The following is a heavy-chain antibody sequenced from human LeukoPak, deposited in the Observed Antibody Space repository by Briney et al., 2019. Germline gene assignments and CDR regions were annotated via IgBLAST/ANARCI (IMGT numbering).Heavy chain of an antibody. Sequence: ASVMVSCKASGYTFTGYYMHWVRQAPGQGREWMGWINPNSGGTNYARKFQGRVTMTRDTSISTACVELSRLRYDETAVYYCARVAGNAGLGAFDIWGQGTMVTVSS. V-gene: IGHV1-2*02. CDR2: INPNSGGT. D-gene: IGHD4-23*01. CDR1: GYTFTGYY. CDR3: ARVAGNAGLGAFDI. J-gene: IGHJ3*02.